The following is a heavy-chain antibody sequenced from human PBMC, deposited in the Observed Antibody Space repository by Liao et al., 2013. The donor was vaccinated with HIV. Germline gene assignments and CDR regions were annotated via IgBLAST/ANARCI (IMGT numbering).Heavy chain of an antibody. V-gene: IGHV4-4*07. CDR1: GGSISSYY. Sequence: QVQLQESGPGLVKPSETLSLTCTVSGGSISSYYWSWIRQPAGKGLEWIGRIYTSGSTNYNPSLKSRVTMSVDTSKNQFSLKLSSVTAADTAVYYCARSNSNYGRGGAFDIWAKGQWSPSLQ. J-gene: IGHJ3*02. D-gene: IGHD4-11*01. CDR2: IYTSGST. CDR3: ARSNSNYGRGGAFDI.